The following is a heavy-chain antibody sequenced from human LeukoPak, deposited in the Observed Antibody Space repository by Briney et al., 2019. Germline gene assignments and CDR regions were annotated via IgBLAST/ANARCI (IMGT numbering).Heavy chain of an antibody. CDR2: IYTGGRT. CDR3: AAAGATPDYFDY. D-gene: IGHD6-25*01. CDR1: GFTVSTRY. J-gene: IGHJ4*02. V-gene: IGHV3-53*01. Sequence: GGSLRLSCVASGFTVSTRYMSWVRQAPGKGLEWVSIIYTGGRTYYADSVKGRFAISRDNSTNTVYLQMHSLRTEDTAVYYCAAAGATPDYFDYWGQGTLVTVSS.